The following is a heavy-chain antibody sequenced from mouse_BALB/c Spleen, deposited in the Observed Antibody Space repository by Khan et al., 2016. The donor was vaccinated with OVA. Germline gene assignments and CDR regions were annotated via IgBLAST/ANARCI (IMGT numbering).Heavy chain of an antibody. Sequence: VQLKESGPGLVKPSQSLSLTCTVTGYSITSEYTWNWIRQFPGNKLEWMGFISYSGNTRYNPSLKSRISITRDTSKNQFFLQLNSVTSEDTATYYWARKDYYDYDPFPYWGQGTLVTVSA. CDR1: GYSITSEYT. CDR3: ARKDYYDYDPFPY. J-gene: IGHJ3*01. D-gene: IGHD2-4*01. CDR2: ISYSGNT. V-gene: IGHV3-2*02.